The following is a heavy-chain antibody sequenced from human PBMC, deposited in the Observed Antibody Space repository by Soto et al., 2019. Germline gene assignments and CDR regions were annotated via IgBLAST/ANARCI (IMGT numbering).Heavy chain of an antibody. J-gene: IGHJ6*03. CDR1: GGSISSSSYY. CDR2: IYYSGST. CDR3: ARHTGIAARPTSKYYYYMDV. V-gene: IGHV4-39*01. Sequence: SETLSLTCTVSGGSISSSSYYWGWIRQPPGKGLEWIGSIYYSGSTYYNTSLKSRVTISVDTSKNQFSLKLSSVTAADTAVYYCARHTGIAARPTSKYYYYMDVWGKGTTVTVS. D-gene: IGHD6-6*01.